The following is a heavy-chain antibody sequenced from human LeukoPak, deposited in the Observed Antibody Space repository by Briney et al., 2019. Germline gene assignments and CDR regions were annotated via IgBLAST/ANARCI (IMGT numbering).Heavy chain of an antibody. CDR3: AKDSGRGSYTYDC. V-gene: IGHV3-23*01. CDR1: GFMFAGYA. Sequence: GGSRRLSCAASGFMFAGYAMSWVRQAPGRGLEWVATIRASGDSTYLSDSVKGRFTISRDNSRKTLFLQLNSLRAEDTAIYYCAKDSGRGSYTYDCWGQGTLVTVSS. J-gene: IGHJ4*02. D-gene: IGHD1-26*01. CDR2: IRASGDST.